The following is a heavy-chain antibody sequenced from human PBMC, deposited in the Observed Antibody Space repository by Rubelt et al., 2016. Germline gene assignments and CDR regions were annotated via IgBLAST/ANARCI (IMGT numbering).Heavy chain of an antibody. D-gene: IGHD3-22*01. CDR1: TSYA. J-gene: IGHJ6*02. V-gene: IGHV3-23*01. Sequence: TSYAMSWVRQAPGKGLEWVSTISGGGGSTYYADSVKGRFTISRDNSKNTLYLQMNSLRDEDTALYYCARDWYDSSGDSHGMDVWGQGTTVTVYS. CDR2: ISGGGGST. CDR3: ARDWYDSSGDSHGMDV.